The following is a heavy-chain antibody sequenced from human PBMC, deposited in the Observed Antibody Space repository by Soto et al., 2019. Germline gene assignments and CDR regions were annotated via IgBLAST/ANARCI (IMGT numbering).Heavy chain of an antibody. CDR3: ARDLPNRAGRV. J-gene: IGHJ4*02. CDR2: MNPNSGNT. V-gene: IGHV1-8*01. Sequence: TSVKVSCTASGYTLTSYDINWVRQATGQGLEWMGWMNPNSGNTGYAQKFQGRVTITADDSTSTAYMEVSSLRSDDTAVYYCARDLPNRAGRVWGPGTLVTVSS. CDR1: GYTLTSYD. D-gene: IGHD3-10*01.